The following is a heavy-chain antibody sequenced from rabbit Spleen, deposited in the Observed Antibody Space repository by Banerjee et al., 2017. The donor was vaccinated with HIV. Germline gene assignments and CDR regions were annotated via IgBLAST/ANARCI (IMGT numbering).Heavy chain of an antibody. CDR3: AREGGIVVAGAFDL. J-gene: IGHJ4*01. D-gene: IGHD4-1*01. CDR2: IDTSSSST. CDR1: GFSFNVSYY. Sequence: QSLEESGGGLVKPGASLTLTCKASGFSFNVSYYMCWVRQAPGKGLEWIACIDTSSSSTYYASWVNGRFTISRSTSLATVTLQVTSLTAADTATYFCAREGGIVVAGAFDLWGQGTLVTVS. V-gene: IGHV1S40*01.